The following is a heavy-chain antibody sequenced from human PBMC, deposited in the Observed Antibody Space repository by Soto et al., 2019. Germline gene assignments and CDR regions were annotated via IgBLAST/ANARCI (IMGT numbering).Heavy chain of an antibody. CDR1: VFTFSSYA. CDR3: ATGTYSSE. Sequence: LRLSCAASVFTFSSYAMHWVRQAPGKGLEWVAVISYDGSNKYYADSVKGRFTISRDNSKNTLYLQMNSLRAEDTAVYYCATGTYSSEWGQGTLVTVSS. CDR2: ISYDGSNK. D-gene: IGHD6-19*01. J-gene: IGHJ4*02. V-gene: IGHV3-30-3*01.